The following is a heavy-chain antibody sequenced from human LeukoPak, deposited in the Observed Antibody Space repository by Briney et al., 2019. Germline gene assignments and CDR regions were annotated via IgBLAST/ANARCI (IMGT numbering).Heavy chain of an antibody. J-gene: IGHJ6*03. D-gene: IGHD1-26*01. V-gene: IGHV1-46*04. Sequence: GASVKVSCKASGYTFTSYYMHWVRQAPGQGLEWMSIINPSGGSTSYAQKLQGRVTMTRDTSTSTVYMELSSVRSAETAVYYCARDLVGASGPYYYYYYMDVWGKGTTVTISS. CDR2: INPSGGST. CDR3: ARDLVGASGPYYYYYYMDV. CDR1: GYTFTSYY.